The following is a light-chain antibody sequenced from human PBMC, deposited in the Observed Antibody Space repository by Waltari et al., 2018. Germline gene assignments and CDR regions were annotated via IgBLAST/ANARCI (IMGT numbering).Light chain of an antibody. CDR2: GTS. J-gene: IGKJ1*01. V-gene: IGKV3-20*01. Sequence: EIVLTQSPGTLSLSPGERATLSCRASQSIGRSLAWYQQKPGQPPRPLIYGTSNRATGIPDRFSGGGSATDFSLTISRLEPEDVAMYYCQHYVSLPVTFGQGTKVEIK. CDR3: QHYVSLPVT. CDR1: QSIGRS.